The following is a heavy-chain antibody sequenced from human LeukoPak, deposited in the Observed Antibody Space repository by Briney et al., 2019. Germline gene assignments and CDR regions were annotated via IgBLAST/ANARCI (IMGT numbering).Heavy chain of an antibody. CDR3: ARQSTVTTVYYFDY. Sequence: PSETLSLTCTVSGESIKSFYWSWIRQPAGKGLEWIGRIYTSGSTNYSPSLKSRVTMSVDTSKNQFSLKLSSVTAADTAVYYCARQSTVTTVYYFDYWGQGTLVTVSS. J-gene: IGHJ4*02. CDR2: IYTSGST. CDR1: GESIKSFY. V-gene: IGHV4-4*07. D-gene: IGHD4-17*01.